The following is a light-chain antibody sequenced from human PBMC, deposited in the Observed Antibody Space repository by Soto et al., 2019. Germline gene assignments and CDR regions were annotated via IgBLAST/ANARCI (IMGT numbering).Light chain of an antibody. CDR1: QSISPW. V-gene: IGKV1-5*03. CDR2: KAS. J-gene: IGKJ2*01. CDR3: QQHNSYPYT. Sequence: DIPMTQSPSTLSASVGDRVTITCRASQSISPWLAWYQQKPGKAPKLLIHKASTLESGVPSRFSGSGSGTKFTLTINSLQPDDSATYYCQQHNSYPYTFGQGTKVEIK.